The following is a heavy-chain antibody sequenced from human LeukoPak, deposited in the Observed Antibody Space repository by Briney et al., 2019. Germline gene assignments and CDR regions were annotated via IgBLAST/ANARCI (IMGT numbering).Heavy chain of an antibody. D-gene: IGHD5-12*01. Sequence: GWSLRLSCAASVFTFSTYAMTWVRQTPGNGLEWVSAVRGSGSDTYYADSVKGRFTISRDNSKNTLYLQMHSLRAEDTAIYYCAKTSRGNSAYDSPFDYWGQGTLVTVSS. CDR3: AKTSRGNSAYDSPFDY. V-gene: IGHV3-23*01. CDR1: VFTFSTYA. J-gene: IGHJ4*02. CDR2: VRGSGSDT.